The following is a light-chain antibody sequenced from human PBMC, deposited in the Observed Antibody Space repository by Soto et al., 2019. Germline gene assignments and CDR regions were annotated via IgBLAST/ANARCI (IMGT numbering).Light chain of an antibody. CDR1: SSDVGGYNF. Sequence: QSVLTQPASVSGSPGQSITISCTGTSSDVGGYNFVSWYQQHPGKVPKLMIYEVRNRPSGVSNRFSGSKSGNTASLTISGLQAEDEADYYCSSYTSSNALNVLFGGGTQLTVL. CDR2: EVR. V-gene: IGLV2-14*01. CDR3: SSYTSSNALNVL. J-gene: IGLJ2*01.